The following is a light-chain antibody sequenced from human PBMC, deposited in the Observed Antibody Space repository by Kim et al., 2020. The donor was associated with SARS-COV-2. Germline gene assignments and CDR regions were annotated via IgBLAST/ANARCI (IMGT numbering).Light chain of an antibody. CDR1: QDNSNS. CDR3: QQHYIYPLT. Sequence: SASTGDRVTSTCRASQDNSNSLAWYQQKPGKAPELLIYDAFTLQSGVSPRFSGSRSGTDFTLTISSLQSEDFATYYCQQHYIYPLTFGGGTKLE. V-gene: IGKV1-8*01. CDR2: DAF. J-gene: IGKJ4*01.